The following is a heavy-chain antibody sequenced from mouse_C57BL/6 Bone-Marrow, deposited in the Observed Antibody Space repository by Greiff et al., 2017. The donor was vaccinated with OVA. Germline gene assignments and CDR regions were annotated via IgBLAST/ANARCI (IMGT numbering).Heavy chain of an antibody. CDR1: GYTFTSYW. Sequence: VQLQQSGAELVKPGASVKLSCKASGYTFTSYWMQWVKQRPGQGLEWIGEIDPSDSYTNYNQKFKGKATLTVDTSSSTAYMQLSSLTSEDSAVYYCARYDYGYWGQGTTLTVSS. V-gene: IGHV1-50*01. CDR3: ARYDYGY. CDR2: IDPSDSYT. D-gene: IGHD2-4*01. J-gene: IGHJ2*01.